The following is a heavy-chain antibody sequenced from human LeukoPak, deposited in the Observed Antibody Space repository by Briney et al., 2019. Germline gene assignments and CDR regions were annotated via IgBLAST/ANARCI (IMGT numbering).Heavy chain of an antibody. CDR3: ARDVSPENSAHDWAIYYYYTMDV. J-gene: IGHJ6*02. CDR1: GYTFTSYA. CDR2: ISGYNGNT. V-gene: IGHV1-18*01. D-gene: IGHD5-12*01. Sequence: GASVKVSCKASGYTFTSYAISWVRQAPGQGLEWMGWISGYNGNTNYAQKLQGRVTMTTDTSTTTAYMELRSLRSDDTAVYYCARDVSPENSAHDWAIYYYYTMDVWGQGTTVTVSS.